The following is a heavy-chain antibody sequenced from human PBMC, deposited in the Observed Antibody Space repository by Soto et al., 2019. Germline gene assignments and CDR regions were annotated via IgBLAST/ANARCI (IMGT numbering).Heavy chain of an antibody. V-gene: IGHV4-34*01. D-gene: IGHD3-22*01. Sequence: PSETLSLTCAVYGGSFSGYYWSWIRQPPGKGLEWIGEINHSGSTNYNPSLKSRVTISVDTSKNQFSLKLSSVTAADTAVYYCARGVSSSGYYCSSGYYYGMDVWGQGTTVTVSS. CDR3: ARGVSSSGYYCSSGYYYGMDV. CDR1: GGSFSGYY. J-gene: IGHJ6*02. CDR2: INHSGST.